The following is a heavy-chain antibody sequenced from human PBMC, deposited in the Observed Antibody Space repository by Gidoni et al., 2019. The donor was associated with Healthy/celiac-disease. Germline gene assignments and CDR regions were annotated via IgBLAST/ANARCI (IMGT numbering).Heavy chain of an antibody. CDR3: ARQGPIGGATIYAFDI. CDR1: GGSISSSSYY. D-gene: IGHD1-26*01. CDR2: SYYRGST. V-gene: IGHV4-39*01. J-gene: IGHJ3*02. Sequence: QLQLQESGPGLVKPSETLSLTCTVSGGSISSSSYYWGWLRQPPGKGLEWIGSSYYRGSTYDNPSLKSLVTISVDTSKNQFSLKLSSVTAADTAVYYCARQGPIGGATIYAFDIWGQGTMVTVSS.